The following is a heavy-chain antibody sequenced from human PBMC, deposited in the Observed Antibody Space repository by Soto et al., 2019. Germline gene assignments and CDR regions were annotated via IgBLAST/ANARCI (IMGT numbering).Heavy chain of an antibody. Sequence: QVQLVESGGGMVQPGRSLRLSCAASGFTFSTYGMHWVRQVPGKGLEWVAVISYDGSNTYYADSVKGRFSISRDNSKNTLYLQMNSLTAEDTAVYYCALPKMYNSGWFGLIDFWGQGALVTVSS. CDR2: ISYDGSNT. J-gene: IGHJ4*02. D-gene: IGHD6-19*01. CDR3: ALPKMYNSGWFGLIDF. V-gene: IGHV3-30*03. CDR1: GFTFSTYG.